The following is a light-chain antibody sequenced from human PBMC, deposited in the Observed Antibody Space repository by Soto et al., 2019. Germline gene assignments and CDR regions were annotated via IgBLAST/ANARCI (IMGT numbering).Light chain of an antibody. J-gene: IGLJ3*02. Sequence: AGFDVHCHQQLPGTAPKLLIYGNINRPSGVPDRFSGSKSGTSASLAIAGLQAEDEADYYCQSHDSRLSANWVFGGGTKLTVL. CDR1: AGFD. CDR2: GNI. V-gene: IGLV1-40*01. CDR3: QSHDSRLSANWV.